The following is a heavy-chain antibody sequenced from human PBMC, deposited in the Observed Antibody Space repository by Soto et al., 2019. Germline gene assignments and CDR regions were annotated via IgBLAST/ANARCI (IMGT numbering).Heavy chain of an antibody. CDR3: AKDKLEE. V-gene: IGHV3-43*01. CDR1: GFFFDDYT. CDR2: ISWDGTST. D-gene: IGHD1-1*01. J-gene: IGHJ4*02. Sequence: GGSLRLSCAATGFFFDDYTMHWVRQFPGKGLEWVSLISWDGTSTYYADSVKGRFTISRDNTRNSLYLQMSSQRTEDTAMYYCAKDKLEEWGQGT.